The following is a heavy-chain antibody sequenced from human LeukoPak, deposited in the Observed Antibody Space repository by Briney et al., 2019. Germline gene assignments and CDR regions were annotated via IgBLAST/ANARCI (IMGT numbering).Heavy chain of an antibody. D-gene: IGHD1-7*01. J-gene: IGHJ4*02. CDR1: GYTFTNYD. CDR2: MNPNSGNT. CDR3: AREGSELELHY. Sequence: ASVKVSCKASGYTFTNYDINWVRQATGQGLEWMGWMNPNSGNTGFAQKFQGRVTMTRDTSISTAYMELSRLTSDDTAVYYCAREGSELELHYWGQGTLVAVSS. V-gene: IGHV1-8*02.